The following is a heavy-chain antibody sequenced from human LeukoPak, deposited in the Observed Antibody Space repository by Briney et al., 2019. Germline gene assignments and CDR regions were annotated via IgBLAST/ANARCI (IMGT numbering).Heavy chain of an antibody. CDR1: GGSINNYY. CDR3: ARALMAGTEAFDI. Sequence: SETLSLTCTVSGGSINNYYWSWIRQPAGKGLEWIGRIYSSGSTNYNPSLKSRVTMSVDTSKNQFSVNLTSVTAADTAVYYCARALMAGTEAFDIWGQGTMVTVSS. D-gene: IGHD6-19*01. V-gene: IGHV4-4*07. J-gene: IGHJ3*02. CDR2: IYSSGST.